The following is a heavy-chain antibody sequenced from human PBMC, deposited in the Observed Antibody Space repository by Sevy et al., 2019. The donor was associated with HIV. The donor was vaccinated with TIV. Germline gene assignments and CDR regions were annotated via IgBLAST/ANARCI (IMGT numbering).Heavy chain of an antibody. D-gene: IGHD5-12*01. J-gene: IGHJ6*02. CDR3: ITDPAYRGYDEEVINYYFYGMDV. CDR2: IKSEFDGGAI. V-gene: IGHV3-15*01. Sequence: GGSLRLSCTASGFTFSSAWMRWVRQAPGKGLEWVGRIKSEFDGGAIDYAAPVKGRFTISREDSKYTVYLQMNSLKTEDTAVYYCITDPAYRGYDEEVINYYFYGMDVWGQGTTVTVSS. CDR1: GFTFSSAW.